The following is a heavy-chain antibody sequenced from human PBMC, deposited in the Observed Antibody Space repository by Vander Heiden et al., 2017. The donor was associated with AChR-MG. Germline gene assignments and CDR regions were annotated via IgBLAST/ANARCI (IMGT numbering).Heavy chain of an antibody. CDR1: GFPFSSYA. CDR3: AKPLGQYYYGMDV. V-gene: IGHV3-23*01. Sequence: EVQLLESGGGLVQPGGSLRLSGAASGFPFSSYAMSWVRQAPGKGLECVSAISGSGGSTYYADSVKGRFTISRDNSKNTLYLQMNSLRAEDTAVYYCAKPLGQYYYGMDVWGQGTTVTVSS. J-gene: IGHJ6*02. CDR2: ISGSGGST.